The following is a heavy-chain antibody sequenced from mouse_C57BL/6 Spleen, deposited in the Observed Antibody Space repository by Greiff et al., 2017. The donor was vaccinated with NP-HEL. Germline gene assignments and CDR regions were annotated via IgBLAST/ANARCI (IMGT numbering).Heavy chain of an antibody. V-gene: IGHV5-16*01. CDR1: GFTFSDYY. CDR3: ARVGYGSTYFDV. D-gene: IGHD1-1*01. J-gene: IGHJ1*03. Sequence: EVQRVESEGGLVQPGSSMKLSCTASGFTFSDYYMAWVRQVPEKGLEWVANINYDGSSTYYLDSLKSRFIISRDNAKNILYLQMSSLKSEDTATYYCARVGYGSTYFDVWGTGTTVTVSS. CDR2: INYDGSST.